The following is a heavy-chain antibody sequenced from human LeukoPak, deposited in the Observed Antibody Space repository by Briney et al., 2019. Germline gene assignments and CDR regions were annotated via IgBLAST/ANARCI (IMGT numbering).Heavy chain of an antibody. D-gene: IGHD2-21*02. CDR2: IYHSGST. CDR3: ARDSYCGGDCAARAVDY. J-gene: IGHJ4*02. Sequence: SETLSLTCAVSGYSISSGYYWGWIWQPPGKGLGWIGSIYHSGSTYYNPSLKSRVTISVDTSKNQFSLKLSSVTAADTAVYYCARDSYCGGDCAARAVDYWGQGTLVTVSS. V-gene: IGHV4-38-2*01. CDR1: GYSISSGYY.